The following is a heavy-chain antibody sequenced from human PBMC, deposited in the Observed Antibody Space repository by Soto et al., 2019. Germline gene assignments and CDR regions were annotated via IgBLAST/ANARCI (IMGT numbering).Heavy chain of an antibody. CDR2: ISKSGDST. CDR1: GVTFTSYA. J-gene: IGHJ4*02. CDR3: AKGSFGFDY. D-gene: IGHD3-10*01. V-gene: IGHV3-23*01. Sequence: GGSLRLSCAASGVTFTSYAMTWVRQVPGEGLQWVSSISKSGDSTYYADSVKGRFSTSRDNSKNTLYLQMNSLRAEDTAIYYCAKGSFGFDYWGQGTLVTVSS.